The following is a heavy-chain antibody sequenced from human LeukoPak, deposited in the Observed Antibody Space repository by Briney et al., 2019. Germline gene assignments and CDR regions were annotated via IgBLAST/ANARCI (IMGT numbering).Heavy chain of an antibody. J-gene: IGHJ4*02. CDR3: ARGSVGATHFDL. D-gene: IGHD1-26*01. V-gene: IGHV4-61*01. CDR1: GDSVISGSYY. Sequence: SETLSLTCLVSGDSVISGSYYWSWLRQPPGKGLEWIGYIYYSASTNYKSSLKSRVAISRHTSKSQFSLLLSSVTTADTAMYFRARGSVGATHFDLWGQGTLVTVSS. CDR2: IYYSAST.